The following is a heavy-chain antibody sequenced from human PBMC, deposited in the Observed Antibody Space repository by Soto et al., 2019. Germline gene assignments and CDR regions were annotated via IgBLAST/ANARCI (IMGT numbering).Heavy chain of an antibody. Sequence: GGSLRLSCAASGFTFSSYGMHWVRQAPGKGLEWVAVISYDGSNKYYADSVKGRFTISRDNSKNTLYLQMNSLGAEDTAVYYCAKGGSRIAAAGYYYYGMDVWGQGTTVTVSS. CDR3: AKGGSRIAAAGYYYYGMDV. CDR1: GFTFSSYG. V-gene: IGHV3-30*18. CDR2: ISYDGSNK. D-gene: IGHD6-13*01. J-gene: IGHJ6*02.